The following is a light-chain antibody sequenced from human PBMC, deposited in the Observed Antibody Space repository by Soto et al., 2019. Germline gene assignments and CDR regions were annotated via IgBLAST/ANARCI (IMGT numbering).Light chain of an antibody. J-gene: IGLJ2*01. CDR3: SSFAGSNNVL. Sequence: QSALTQPPSASGSPGQSVTISCTGTRSDVGGYKYVSWYQQHPGKATKLMIYEVSKRPSGVPDRFSGSKSGNTATLTVSGLQAEDEADYYCSSFAGSNNVLFGGGNKVTVL. V-gene: IGLV2-8*01. CDR1: RSDVGGYKY. CDR2: EVS.